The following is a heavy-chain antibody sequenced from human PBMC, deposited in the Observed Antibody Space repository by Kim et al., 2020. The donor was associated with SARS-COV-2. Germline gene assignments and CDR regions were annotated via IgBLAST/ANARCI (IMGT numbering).Heavy chain of an antibody. D-gene: IGHD6-19*01. Sequence: SVKVSCKASGGTFSSYAISWVRQAPGQGLEWMGGIIPIFGTANYAQKFQGRVTITADESTSTAYMEPSSLRSEDTAVYYCAREIAVAGTGYYGMDVWGQGTTVTVSS. CDR1: GGTFSSYA. CDR3: AREIAVAGTGYYGMDV. V-gene: IGHV1-69*13. CDR2: IIPIFGTA. J-gene: IGHJ6*02.